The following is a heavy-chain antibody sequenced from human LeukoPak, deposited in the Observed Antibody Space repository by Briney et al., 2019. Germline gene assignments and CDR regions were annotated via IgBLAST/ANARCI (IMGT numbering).Heavy chain of an antibody. CDR3: ARVSGWFYYYYMDV. D-gene: IGHD6-19*01. Sequence: GPVKVSCKASGYTFTSYGISWVRQAPGQGLEGMGWISAYNGNTNYAQKLQGRVTMTTDTSTSTAYMELRSLRSEDTAVYYCARVSGWFYYYYMDVWGKGTTVTVSS. V-gene: IGHV1-18*01. CDR1: GYTFTSYG. J-gene: IGHJ6*03. CDR2: ISAYNGNT.